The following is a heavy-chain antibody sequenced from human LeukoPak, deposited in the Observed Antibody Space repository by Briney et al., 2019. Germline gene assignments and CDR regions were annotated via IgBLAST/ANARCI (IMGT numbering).Heavy chain of an antibody. V-gene: IGHV3-48*03. CDR1: GFTFSSYE. CDR2: ISSSGSTI. J-gene: IGHJ6*04. Sequence: GGSLRLSCAASGFTFSSYEMNWVRQAPGKGLEWVSYISSSGSTIYYADSVKGRFTISRDNAKNSLYLQMNSLRAEDTAVYYCARDGPRIFSTDYYYGMDVWGKGTTVTVSS. D-gene: IGHD2/OR15-2a*01. CDR3: ARDGPRIFSTDYYYGMDV.